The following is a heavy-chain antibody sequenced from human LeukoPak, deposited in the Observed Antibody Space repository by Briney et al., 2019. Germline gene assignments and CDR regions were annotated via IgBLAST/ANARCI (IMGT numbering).Heavy chain of an antibody. V-gene: IGHV3-30-3*01. CDR1: GFTFSSYA. J-gene: IGHJ3*02. CDR3: ARVPTGYCSSTSCYSAAFDI. D-gene: IGHD2-2*02. Sequence: GGSLRLSCAASGFTFSSYAMHWVRQAPGKGLEWVAVMSYDGTNKYYADSVKGRFTISRDNSKNTLYLQMNSLRAEDTAVYYCARVPTGYCSSTSCYSAAFDIWGQGTMVTVSS. CDR2: MSYDGTNK.